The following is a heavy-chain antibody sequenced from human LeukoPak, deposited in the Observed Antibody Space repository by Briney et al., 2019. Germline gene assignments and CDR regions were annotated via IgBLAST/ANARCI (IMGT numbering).Heavy chain of an antibody. CDR1: GDSISSSNYY. J-gene: IGHJ4*02. D-gene: IGHD3-22*01. Sequence: SETLSLTCSVSGDSISSSNYYWGWIRQPPGKGLEWIGSIFYSGSTYYNTSLKSRVTISVDTSKNQFSLKLSSVTAADTAVYYCARQDQSRITMIVSRGVWGQGTLVTVSS. CDR3: ARQDQSRITMIVSRGV. CDR2: IFYSGST. V-gene: IGHV4-39*01.